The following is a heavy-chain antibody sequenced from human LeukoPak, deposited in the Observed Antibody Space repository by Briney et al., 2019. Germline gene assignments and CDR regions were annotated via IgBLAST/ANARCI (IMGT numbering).Heavy chain of an antibody. CDR2: VYHSGST. CDR3: VRVAVEKASITGLDV. Sequence: SGTLSLTCAVSGVSVKSYNYWSWVRQPPGKSLEWLREVYHSGSTIYNPPLESRITISMDTSKNQFSLRLTSVTAADTAVYYCVRVAVEKASITGLDVWGRGTMVTVSS. V-gene: IGHV4-4*02. J-gene: IGHJ3*01. D-gene: IGHD5-24*01. CDR1: GVSVKSYNY.